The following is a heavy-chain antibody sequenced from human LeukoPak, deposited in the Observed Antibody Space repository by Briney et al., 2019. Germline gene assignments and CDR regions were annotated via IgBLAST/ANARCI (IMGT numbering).Heavy chain of an antibody. D-gene: IGHD3-22*01. CDR2: ISGSGGST. V-gene: IGHV3-23*01. J-gene: IGHJ3*02. Sequence: PGGSLRLSCAASGFTFSSYAMSWVRQAPGKGLEWVSAISGSGGSTYYADSVKGRFTISRDNFKNTLYLQMNSLRAEDTAVYYCAKDQRTWYYDSSGYYRNAFDIWGQGTMVTVSS. CDR3: AKDQRTWYYDSSGYYRNAFDI. CDR1: GFTFSSYA.